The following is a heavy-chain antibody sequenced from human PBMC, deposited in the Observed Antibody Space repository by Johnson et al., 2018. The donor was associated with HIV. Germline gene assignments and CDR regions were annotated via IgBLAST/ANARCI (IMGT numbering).Heavy chain of an antibody. CDR1: GFTVSSNY. Sequence: VQLVESGGGVVRPGGSLRLSCAASGFTVSSNYMSWVRQAPGKGLEWVGRINTKTDGGTTDYAAAVKGRFTISRDDSKNTLYLQMNNLKTEDTAVYYCTPDKVGRNYGGKYHIWGQGTMVTVSS. CDR3: TPDKVGRNYGGKYHI. CDR2: INTKTDGGTT. D-gene: IGHD1-7*01. V-gene: IGHV3-15*01. J-gene: IGHJ3*02.